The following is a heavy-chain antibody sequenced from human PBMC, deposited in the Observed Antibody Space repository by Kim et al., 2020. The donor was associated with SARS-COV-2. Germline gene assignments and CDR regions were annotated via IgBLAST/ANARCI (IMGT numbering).Heavy chain of an antibody. CDR2: IDPSDSYT. Sequence: GESLKISCKGSGYSFTSYWISWVRQMPGKGLEWMGRIDPSDSYTNYSPSFQGHVTISADKSISTAYLQWSSLKASDTAMYYCARSPRGHCTNGVCWGSPNWFDPWGQGTLVTVSS. CDR3: ARSPRGHCTNGVCWGSPNWFDP. D-gene: IGHD2-8*01. J-gene: IGHJ5*02. CDR1: GYSFTSYW. V-gene: IGHV5-10-1*01.